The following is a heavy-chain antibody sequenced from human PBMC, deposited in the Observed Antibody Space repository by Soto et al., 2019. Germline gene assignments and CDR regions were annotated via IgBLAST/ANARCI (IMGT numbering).Heavy chain of an antibody. Sequence: WGSLRLSCGASGFTFSNYDMSWIRQAPGQGKEWVSYISSTGRTIYYADSVKGRCTVSRDNAQNSLSLKLNSLRVEAPAAYYLARSYSGGWEFDYWGQGTQVTVSS. V-gene: IGHV3-11*01. CDR2: ISSTGRTI. CDR1: GFTFSNYD. D-gene: IGHD6-19*01. CDR3: ARSYSGGWEFDY. J-gene: IGHJ4*02.